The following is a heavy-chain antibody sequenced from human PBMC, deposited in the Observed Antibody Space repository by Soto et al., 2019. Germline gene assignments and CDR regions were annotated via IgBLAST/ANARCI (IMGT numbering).Heavy chain of an antibody. D-gene: IGHD2-21*01. Sequence: GASVKVSCKASGGTFSHFVISWVRQAPGQGLEWMGGNIPIFGTANYAQKFQGRVTIIADESTGTTYMELTSLRSEDTAVYYCARAPILVGETTYENYFDYWGQGTLVTVSS. J-gene: IGHJ4*02. V-gene: IGHV1-69*13. CDR3: ARAPILVGETTYENYFDY. CDR1: GGTFSHFV. CDR2: NIPIFGTA.